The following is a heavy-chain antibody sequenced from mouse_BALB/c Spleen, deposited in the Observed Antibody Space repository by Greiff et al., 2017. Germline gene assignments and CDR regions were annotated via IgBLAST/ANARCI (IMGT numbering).Heavy chain of an antibody. CDR2: IYPGNVNT. D-gene: IGHD2-1*01. V-gene: IGHV1S56*01. Sequence: VMLVESGPELVKPGASVRISCKASGYTFTSYYIHWVKQRPGQGLEWIGWIYPGNVNTKYNEKFKGKATLTADKSSSTAYMQLSSLTSEDSAVYFCARNGNYVHYYAMDYWGQGTSVTVSS. CDR3: ARNGNYVHYYAMDY. CDR1: GYTFTSYY. J-gene: IGHJ4*01.